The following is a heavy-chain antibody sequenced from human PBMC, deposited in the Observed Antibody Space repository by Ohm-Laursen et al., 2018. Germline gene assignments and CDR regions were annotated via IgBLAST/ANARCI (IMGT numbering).Heavy chain of an antibody. J-gene: IGHJ4*02. D-gene: IGHD4-17*01. CDR1: GFIFSNYA. CDR2: ISGRGTST. V-gene: IGHV3-23*01. Sequence: SLRLSCAASGFIFSNYAMSWVRQAPGKGLEWVSAISGRGTSTDYADSVKGRFTISRDNAKNSLYLQMNSLRAEDTAVYYCATLTTVTTLDYFDYWGQGTLVTVSS. CDR3: ATLTTVTTLDYFDY.